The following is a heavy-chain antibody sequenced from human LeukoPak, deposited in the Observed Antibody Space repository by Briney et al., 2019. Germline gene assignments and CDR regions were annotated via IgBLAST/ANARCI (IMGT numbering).Heavy chain of an antibody. CDR2: IHPEGNEK. CDR3: ARGDAFSGDH. Sequence: GGSLRLSCAVSGFTFSNFWMSWVRQAPGRGLEWVANIHPEGNEKYHVESVKGRFTISRANAKNSLFMQMNGLRVEDTAVYYCARGDAFSGDHWGQGTLVTVSS. V-gene: IGHV3-7*04. J-gene: IGHJ4*02. CDR1: GFTFSNFW.